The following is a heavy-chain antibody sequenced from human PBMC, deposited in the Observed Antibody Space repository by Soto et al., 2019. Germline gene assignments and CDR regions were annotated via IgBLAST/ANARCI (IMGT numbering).Heavy chain of an antibody. Sequence: EVQLLESGGGLVQPGGSLRLSCAASGFTFSSYAMSWVRQAPGKGLEWVSAISGSGGSTYYADSVKGRFTISRDNSKNTLYLQMNSLRAEDTAVYYCAKDRGPFRAVAVFVFDYWGQGTLVTVSS. CDR2: ISGSGGST. J-gene: IGHJ4*02. CDR3: AKDRGPFRAVAVFVFDY. D-gene: IGHD6-19*01. V-gene: IGHV3-23*01. CDR1: GFTFSSYA.